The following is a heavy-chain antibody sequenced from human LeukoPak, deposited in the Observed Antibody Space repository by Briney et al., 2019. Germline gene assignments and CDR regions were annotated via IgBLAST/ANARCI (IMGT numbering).Heavy chain of an antibody. CDR1: GFTFSSYG. D-gene: IGHD2-15*01. CDR3: ARDEIPNCSGGSCYHTPFGFDY. CDR2: IWYDGSNK. Sequence: GGSLRLSCAASGFTFSSYGMHWVRQAPGKGLEWVAVIWYDGSNKYYADSVKGRFTISRDNSKNTLYLQMNSLRAEDTAVYYCARDEIPNCSGGSCYHTPFGFDYWGQGTLVTVSS. V-gene: IGHV3-33*08. J-gene: IGHJ4*02.